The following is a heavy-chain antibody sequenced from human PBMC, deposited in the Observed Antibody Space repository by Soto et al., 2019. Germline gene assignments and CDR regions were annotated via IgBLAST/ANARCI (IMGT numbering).Heavy chain of an antibody. Sequence: GGSLRLSCAASGFTFNSYSVNWVRQAPGKGLEWVASISSGSVYIDFADSVRGRFTISRDDVTNSVSLQIDSLRVEDTGIYYFAGYDGFKAFDLWGQGTMVTVSS. CDR1: GFTFNSYS. V-gene: IGHV3-21*06. J-gene: IGHJ4*03. CDR3: AGYDGFKAFDL. CDR2: ISSGSVYI. D-gene: IGHD1-1*01.